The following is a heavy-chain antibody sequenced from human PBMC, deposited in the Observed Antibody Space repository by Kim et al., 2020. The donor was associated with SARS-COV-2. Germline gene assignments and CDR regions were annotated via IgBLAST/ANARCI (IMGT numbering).Heavy chain of an antibody. CDR1: GGSFSGYY. D-gene: IGHD6-13*01. CDR2: INHSGST. V-gene: IGHV4-34*01. Sequence: SETLSLTCAVYGGSFSGYYWSWIRQPPGKGLEWIGEINHSGSTNYNPSLKSRVTISVDTAKNQFSLKLSSVTAADTAVYYCARGFTVGSWQYYYYDGMDVWGQGPRVPVSS. J-gene: IGHJ6*02. CDR3: ARGFTVGSWQYYYYDGMDV.